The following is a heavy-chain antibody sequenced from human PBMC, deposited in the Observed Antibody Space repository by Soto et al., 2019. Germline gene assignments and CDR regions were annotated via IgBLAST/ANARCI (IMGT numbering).Heavy chain of an antibody. J-gene: IGHJ6*02. CDR3: ARRITMVRGPYYYYGMDV. D-gene: IGHD3-10*01. CDR2: ISSTSSTK. V-gene: IGHV3-48*02. CDR1: GFTFSSPG. Sequence: PGWSLRLSCDASGFTFSSPGMTWVRQAPGKGLEWVAFISSTSSTKNYADSVKGRFTISRDNTKNSLYLQMSSLRDEDTAVYYCARRITMVRGPYYYYGMDVWGQGTTVTVSS.